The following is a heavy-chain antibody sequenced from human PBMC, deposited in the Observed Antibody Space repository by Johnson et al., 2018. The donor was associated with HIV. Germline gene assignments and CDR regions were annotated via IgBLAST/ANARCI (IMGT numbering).Heavy chain of an antibody. CDR2: ISGSGTTI. CDR1: GFTFSHYK. D-gene: IGHD6-19*01. V-gene: IGHV3-48*03. Sequence: VQLVESGGGLVQPGGSLRLSCSASGFTFSHYKMNWVRQAPGKGLEWVSYISGSGTTIYYADSVTGRFTISRDNSKNPLYLQMNSLRAEDTAVYYCARGEQWSLLGAFDIWGQGIMVTVSS. CDR3: ARGEQWSLLGAFDI. J-gene: IGHJ3*02.